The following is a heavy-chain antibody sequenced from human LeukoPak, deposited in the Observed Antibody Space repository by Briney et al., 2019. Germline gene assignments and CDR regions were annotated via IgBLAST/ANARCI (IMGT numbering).Heavy chain of an antibody. V-gene: IGHV4-59*01. D-gene: IGHD1-26*01. CDR1: GGSISSYY. Sequence: ASETLSLTCTVSGGSISSYYWSWIRQPPGKGLEWIGYIYHSGSTNYNPSLKSRVTISVDTSKNQFSLKLSSVTAADTAMYYCASRSGSYYPYDAFDIWGQGTVVTVSS. CDR2: IYHSGST. CDR3: ASRSGSYYPYDAFDI. J-gene: IGHJ3*02.